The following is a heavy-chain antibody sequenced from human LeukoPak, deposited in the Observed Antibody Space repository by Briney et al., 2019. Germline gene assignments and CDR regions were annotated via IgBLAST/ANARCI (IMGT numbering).Heavy chain of an antibody. Sequence: PGGSLRLSCAASGFTFSTYSMNWVRQAPGKGLEWVSFISSSSSYIYYADSVKGRFTISRDNAKNSLYLQMSSLRAEDTAVYYCASVYYYDSSGYYGDYYYYGMDVWGQGTTVTVSS. J-gene: IGHJ6*02. CDR3: ASVYYYDSSGYYGDYYYYGMDV. CDR1: GFTFSTYS. D-gene: IGHD3-22*01. CDR2: ISSSSSYI. V-gene: IGHV3-21*01.